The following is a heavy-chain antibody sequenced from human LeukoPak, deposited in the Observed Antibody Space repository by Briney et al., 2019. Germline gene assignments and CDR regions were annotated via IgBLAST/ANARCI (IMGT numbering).Heavy chain of an antibody. Sequence: GGSLRLSCAASGFTLSSYEMNWVRLAPGKGLEWISYISRTGNSIYYADSVKGRFTISRDSAKNSLYLQMNSLRAEDTAVYYCAGELTRYSNTWYGGDYFDYWGQGILVTVSS. CDR3: AGELTRYSNTWYGGDYFDY. CDR1: GFTLSSYE. D-gene: IGHD6-13*01. V-gene: IGHV3-48*03. CDR2: ISRTGNSI. J-gene: IGHJ4*02.